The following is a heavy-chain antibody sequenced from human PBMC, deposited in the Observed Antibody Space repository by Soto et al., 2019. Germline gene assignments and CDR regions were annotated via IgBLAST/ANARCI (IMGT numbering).Heavy chain of an antibody. J-gene: IGHJ5*02. D-gene: IGHD3-3*01. V-gene: IGHV1-46*01. CDR3: ARESRFLEWLSLNWFDP. CDR2: INPSGGST. CDR1: GYTFTSYY. Sequence: ASVKVSCKASGYTFTSYYMHWVRQAPGQGLEWMGIINPSGGSTRYAQKFQGRVTMTRDTSTSTVYMELNSLRDEDTAVYYCARESRFLEWLSLNWFDPWGQGTLVTVSS.